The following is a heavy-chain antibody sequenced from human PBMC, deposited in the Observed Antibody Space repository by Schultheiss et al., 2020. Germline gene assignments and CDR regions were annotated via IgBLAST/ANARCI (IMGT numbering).Heavy chain of an antibody. CDR3: ARRRKKGVLTVTTTGWFDP. Sequence: SVKVSCKASGGTFSSYTISWVRQAPGQGLEWMGRIIPIFGTANYAQKFQGRVTITADESTSTAYMELSSLRSEDTAVYYCARRRKKGVLTVTTTGWFDPWGQGTLVTVSS. V-gene: IGHV1-69*13. CDR1: GGTFSSYT. CDR2: IIPIFGTA. J-gene: IGHJ5*02. D-gene: IGHD4-17*01.